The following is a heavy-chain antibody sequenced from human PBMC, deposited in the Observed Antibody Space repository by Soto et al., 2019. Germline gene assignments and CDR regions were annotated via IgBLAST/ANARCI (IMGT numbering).Heavy chain of an antibody. CDR1: GFTFSSYG. CDR3: AKNQGELLNYFDY. J-gene: IGHJ4*02. Sequence: GGSLRLSCAASGFTFSSYGMHWVRQAPGKGLEWVAVISYDGSNKYYADSVKGRFTISRDNSKNTLYLQMNSLRAEDTAVYYCAKNQGELLNYFDYWGQGTLVTVSS. D-gene: IGHD1-26*01. V-gene: IGHV3-30*18. CDR2: ISYDGSNK.